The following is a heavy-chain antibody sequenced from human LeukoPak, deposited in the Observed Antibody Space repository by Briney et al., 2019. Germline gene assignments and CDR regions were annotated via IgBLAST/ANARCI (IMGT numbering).Heavy chain of an antibody. CDR2: INHSGST. J-gene: IGHJ4*02. CDR1: GGSFSGYY. Sequence: SETLSLTCAVYGGSFSGYYWSWIRQPPGKGLEWIGEINHSGSTNYNPSLKSRVTISVDTSKNQFSLKLSSVTAADTAVYYCARARRAYCGGDCYSPLGYWGQGTLVAVSS. D-gene: IGHD2-21*02. CDR3: ARARRAYCGGDCYSPLGY. V-gene: IGHV4-34*01.